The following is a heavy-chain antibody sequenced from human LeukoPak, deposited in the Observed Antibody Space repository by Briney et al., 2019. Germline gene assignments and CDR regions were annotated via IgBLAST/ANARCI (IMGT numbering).Heavy chain of an antibody. CDR3: AVIYSGTYHGMRY. Sequence: GGSLTLTCAASGFTVSTNYMTWVRQAPGKGLDWVSVVYSGGSTYYADSVKGRFTASRDNSKNTLYLQMDSLRAEDTAMYYCAVIYSGTYHGMRYWGQGTLVTVSS. CDR2: VYSGGST. V-gene: IGHV3-53*01. CDR1: GFTVSTNY. D-gene: IGHD1-26*01. J-gene: IGHJ4*02.